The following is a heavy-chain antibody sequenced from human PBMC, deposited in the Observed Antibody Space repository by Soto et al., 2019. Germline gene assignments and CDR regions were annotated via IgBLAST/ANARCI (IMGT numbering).Heavy chain of an antibody. CDR3: ARYCSSTSCNTYYFDY. CDR1: GGSISSGGYY. CDR2: IYYTGGT. V-gene: IGHV4-31*03. J-gene: IGHJ4*02. D-gene: IGHD2-2*02. Sequence: PSETLSLTCTVSGGSISSGGYYWGWIRQHPGKGLEWIGYIYYTGGTYYNPSLKSRVSISVDTSKNQFSLKLNSVTAADTAFFYCARYCSSTSCNTYYFDYWGQGTLVTVSS.